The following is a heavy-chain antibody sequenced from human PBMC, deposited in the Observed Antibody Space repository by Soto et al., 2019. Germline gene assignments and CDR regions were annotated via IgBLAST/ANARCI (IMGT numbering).Heavy chain of an antibody. CDR2: MNPNSGNT. Sequence: ASVKVSCKVSGYTFTSYDINWVRQATGQGLEWMGWMNPNSGNTGYAQKFQGRVTMTRNTSISTAYMELSSLRSEDTAVYYCARMYCSSTSCYKAYYYYYGMDVWGQGTTVTVSS. V-gene: IGHV1-8*01. CDR1: GYTFTSYD. D-gene: IGHD2-2*02. CDR3: ARMYCSSTSCYKAYYYYYGMDV. J-gene: IGHJ6*02.